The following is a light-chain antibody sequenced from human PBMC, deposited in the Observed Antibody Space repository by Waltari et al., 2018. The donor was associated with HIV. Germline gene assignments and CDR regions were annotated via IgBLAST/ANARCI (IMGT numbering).Light chain of an antibody. CDR1: QSVSSSY. J-gene: IGKJ3*01. V-gene: IGKV3-20*01. Sequence: EIVLTQSPGTLSLSPGERATLSCRASQSVSSSYLAWYQQKPGQAPRLLIYGASSRAAGIPDRFSGSGSGTDFTLTISRLEPEDFAVYYCQQYSRSPSVTFGPGTKVDIK. CDR3: QQYSRSPSVT. CDR2: GAS.